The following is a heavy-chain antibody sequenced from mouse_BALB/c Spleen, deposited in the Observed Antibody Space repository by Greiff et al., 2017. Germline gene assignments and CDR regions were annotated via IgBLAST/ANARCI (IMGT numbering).Heavy chain of an antibody. Sequence: EVQLQQSGPGLVKPSQSLSLTCTVTGYSITSDYAWNWIRQFPGNKLEWMGYISYSGSTSYNPSLKSRISITRDTSKNQFFLQLNSVTTEDTATYYCARGVPWYFDVWGAGTTVTVSS. D-gene: IGHD6-1*01. CDR3: ARGVPWYFDV. CDR1: GYSITSDYA. J-gene: IGHJ1*01. CDR2: ISYSGST. V-gene: IGHV3-2*02.